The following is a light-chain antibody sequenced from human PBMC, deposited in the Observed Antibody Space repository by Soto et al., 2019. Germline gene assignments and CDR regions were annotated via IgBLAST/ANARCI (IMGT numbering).Light chain of an antibody. CDR1: QTINSNF. J-gene: IGKJ2*01. V-gene: IGKV3-20*01. CDR3: QQYGRSPFT. CDR2: GAS. Sequence: EIVLTQSPVSLSLSPGERATLSCRASQTINSNFLAWFQQKPSLAPRLLIYGASRRASGIPDRFSGSVSGTDFALTISRLEPEDFAVYFCQQYGRSPFTFGQGTKLQIK.